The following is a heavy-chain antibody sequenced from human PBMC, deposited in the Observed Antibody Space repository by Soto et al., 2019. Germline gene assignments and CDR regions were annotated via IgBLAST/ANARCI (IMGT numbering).Heavy chain of an antibody. CDR3: ASEAMTTVTKEEYNWFDP. Sequence: QVQLVQSGAEVKKPGSSVKVSCKASGGTFSSYAISWVRQAPGQGLEWMGGIIPIFGTANYAQTFQGRVTITADKSPSTAYMELSSLRSEDTTVYYCASEAMTTVTKEEYNWFDPWGQGTLVTVSS. V-gene: IGHV1-69*06. D-gene: IGHD4-17*01. CDR1: GGTFSSYA. J-gene: IGHJ5*02. CDR2: IIPIFGTA.